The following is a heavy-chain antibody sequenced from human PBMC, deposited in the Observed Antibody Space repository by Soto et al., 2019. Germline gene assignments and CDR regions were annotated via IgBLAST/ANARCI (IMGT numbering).Heavy chain of an antibody. CDR3: ARRPSPRWANPKFLGWFDP. V-gene: IGHV4-39*01. Sequence: QLQLQESGPGLVKPSETLSLTCTVSGGSISSSSYYWGWIRQPPGKGLEWIGSIYYSGSTYYNPSLKSRVTISVDTSKNQFSLKLSSVTAADTAVYYCARRPSPRWANPKFLGWFDPWGQGTLVTVSS. D-gene: IGHD7-27*01. CDR2: IYYSGST. CDR1: GGSISSSSYY. J-gene: IGHJ5*02.